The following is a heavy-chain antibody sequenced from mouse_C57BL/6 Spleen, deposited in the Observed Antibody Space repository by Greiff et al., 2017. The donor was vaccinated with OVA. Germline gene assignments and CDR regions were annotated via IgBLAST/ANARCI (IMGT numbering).Heavy chain of an antibody. V-gene: IGHV5-17*01. Sequence: EVKVEESGGGLVKPGGSLKLSCAASGFTFSDYGMHWVRQAPEKGLEWVAYISSGSSTIYYADTVKGRFTISRDNAKNTLFLQMTSLRSEDTAMYYCARGGSSFAYWGQGTLVTVSA. CDR3: ARGGSSFAY. CDR1: GFTFSDYG. CDR2: ISSGSSTI. J-gene: IGHJ3*01.